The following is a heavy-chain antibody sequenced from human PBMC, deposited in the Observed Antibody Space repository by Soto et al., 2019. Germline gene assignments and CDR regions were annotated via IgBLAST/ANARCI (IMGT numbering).Heavy chain of an antibody. V-gene: IGHV1-2*02. CDR3: ATAIGSYGDLDY. CDR2: IGPDSGGT. Sequence: ASVKVSCKASGYTFTGDYMHWVRQAPGQGLEWMGWIGPDSGGTSYAQKFQGRVTMTRDTSISSAYMELGRLRSDDTAVYYGATAIGSYGDLDYWGQGTLVTVSS. CDR1: GYTFTGDY. D-gene: IGHD4-17*01. J-gene: IGHJ4*02.